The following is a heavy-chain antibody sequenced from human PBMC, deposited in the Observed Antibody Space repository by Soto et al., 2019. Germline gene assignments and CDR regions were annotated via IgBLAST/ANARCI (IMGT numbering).Heavy chain of an antibody. CDR1: GYTLTSYY. CDR3: ARGPPGYCSGGSCYGANHYYRMAV. CDR2: INPSGGST. Sequence: ASVKVSCKASGYTLTSYYMHWVRQAPGQGLEWMGIINPSGGSTNYAQKFQGRVTMTRDTSTSTVYMELSSLRSEDTAVYYCARGPPGYCSGGSCYGANHYYRMAVRGQGTTVTVSS. J-gene: IGHJ6*02. D-gene: IGHD2-15*01. V-gene: IGHV1-46*03.